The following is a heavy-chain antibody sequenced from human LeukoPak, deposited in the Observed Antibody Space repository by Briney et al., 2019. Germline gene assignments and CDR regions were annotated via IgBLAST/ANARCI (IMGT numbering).Heavy chain of an antibody. CDR1: GGSISSYY. CDR2: IYYSGST. J-gene: IGHJ6*03. Sequence: PSETLSLTCTVSGGSISSYYWSWIRQPPGKGLEWIGYIYYSGSTNYNPSLKSRVTISADTSKNQFSLKLSSVTAADTPVYYCARSPGYYYYYMDVWGKGTTVTVSS. CDR3: ARSPGYYYYYMDV. V-gene: IGHV4-59*01.